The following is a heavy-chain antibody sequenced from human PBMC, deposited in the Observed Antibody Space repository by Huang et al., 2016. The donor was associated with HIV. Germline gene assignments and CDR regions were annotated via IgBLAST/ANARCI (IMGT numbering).Heavy chain of an antibody. V-gene: IGHV3-30*18. CDR1: GFKLSGFG. CDR2: ISYDGRSQ. Sequence: QVHLVESGGGVVQPGGSLRLSCAASGFKLSGFGMHWVRQAPGEGREWGAVISYDGRSQFYTDSVKGRFTISRDNSDNTLSLQMKGLRPDDTAVYYCAKESRWFSDFDHWGQGVLVSVSS. J-gene: IGHJ4*02. CDR3: AKESRWFSDFDH. D-gene: IGHD2-15*01.